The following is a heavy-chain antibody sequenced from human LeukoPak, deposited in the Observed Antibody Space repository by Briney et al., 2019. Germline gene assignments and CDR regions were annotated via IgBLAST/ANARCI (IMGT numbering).Heavy chain of an antibody. CDR3: ARDRAYSDYKGTTYYFDY. V-gene: IGHV4-4*07. CDR1: DGSICSYY. J-gene: IGHJ4*02. D-gene: IGHD3-10*01. Sequence: SETLSLTCTVSDGSICSYYWSWIRQPAGKGLEWIGRMYTSGSTNYNPSLKSRVTMSVDTSKNQFSLKLSSVTAADTAVYYCARDRAYSDYKGTTYYFDYWGQGTLVTVSS. CDR2: MYTSGST.